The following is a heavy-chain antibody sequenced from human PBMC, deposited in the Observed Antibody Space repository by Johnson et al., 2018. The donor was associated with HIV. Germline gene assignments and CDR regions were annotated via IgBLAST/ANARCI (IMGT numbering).Heavy chain of an antibody. V-gene: IGHV3-66*01. CDR1: GISVSVNH. Sequence: VQLVESGGGLVQPGGSLRLSCGVSGISVSVNHMSWVRQPPGKVLEWVSLIDSGGTTNYADSVKGRFTISRDISKTTLYLQMNSLRAEDTAGYYCARGKTGYDAFDIWGQGTMVTVSS. D-gene: IGHD3-9*01. CDR2: IDSGGTT. CDR3: ARGKTGYDAFDI. J-gene: IGHJ3*02.